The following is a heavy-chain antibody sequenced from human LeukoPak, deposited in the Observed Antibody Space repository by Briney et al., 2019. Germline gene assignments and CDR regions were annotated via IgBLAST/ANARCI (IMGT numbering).Heavy chain of an antibody. V-gene: IGHV5-51*01. CDR2: IYPGDSYT. CDR1: GYSFTSYW. J-gene: IGHJ6*03. CDR3: ARRTYGSGSYSSYYYYMDV. Sequence: GESLKISCKGSGYSFTSYWIGWVRQMPGKGLEGIGIIYPGDSYTRYSPSFQGQVTISADKSISTAYLQWSSLKASDTAMYYCARRTYGSGSYSSYYYYMDVWGKGTTVTVSS. D-gene: IGHD3-10*01.